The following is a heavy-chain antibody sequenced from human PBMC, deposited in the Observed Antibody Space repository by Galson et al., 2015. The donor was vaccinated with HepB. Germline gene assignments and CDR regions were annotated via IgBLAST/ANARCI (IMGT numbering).Heavy chain of an antibody. CDR2: ISDTGSST. D-gene: IGHD1-1*01. J-gene: IGHJ6*02. Sequence: SLRLSCAASGFTFSSYAMNWVRQAPGKGLEWVSAISDTGSSTYYADSVKGRFTISRDNSKKTLYLQMNSLRAEDTAVYYCANLDATFHYYYYGMDVWGQGTTVTVSS. CDR3: ANLDATFHYYYYGMDV. V-gene: IGHV3-23*01. CDR1: GFTFSSYA.